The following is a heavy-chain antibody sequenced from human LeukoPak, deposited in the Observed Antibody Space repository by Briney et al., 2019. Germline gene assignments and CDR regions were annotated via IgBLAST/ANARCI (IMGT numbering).Heavy chain of an antibody. CDR1: GFTVSSNY. J-gene: IGHJ4*02. Sequence: GGSLRLSCAASGFTVSSNYMSWVRQAPGKGLEWVSVIYSGGSTYYADSVKGRFTISRDNSKNTLYPQMNSLRAEDTAVYYCAKYRGSGSYHVGLDYWGQGTLVTVSS. CDR3: AKYRGSGSYHVGLDY. CDR2: IYSGGST. V-gene: IGHV3-66*01. D-gene: IGHD3-10*01.